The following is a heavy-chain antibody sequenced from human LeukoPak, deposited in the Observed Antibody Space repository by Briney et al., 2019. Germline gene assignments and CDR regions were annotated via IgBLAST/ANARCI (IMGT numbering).Heavy chain of an antibody. Sequence: ASVTVSCKAFGYTFTRYGVSWVRQAPGQGLEWMGWISGYNGNTKYAQTLQGRVTMTTDTSTSTAYMELRSLRSDDTAVYYCARDRPGRYCSTISCYSASPFDPWGQGTLVTVSS. V-gene: IGHV1-18*01. CDR3: ARDRPGRYCSTISCYSASPFDP. CDR2: ISGYNGNT. CDR1: GYTFTRYG. J-gene: IGHJ5*02. D-gene: IGHD2-2*02.